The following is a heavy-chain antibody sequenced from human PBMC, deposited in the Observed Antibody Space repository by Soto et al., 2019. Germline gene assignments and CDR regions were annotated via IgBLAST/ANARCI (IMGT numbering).Heavy chain of an antibody. CDR2: MNPNSGNT. V-gene: IGHV1-8*01. D-gene: IGHD3-10*01. CDR3: ARGELLWFGELSMRGDYYYGMDV. CDR1: GYTFTSYD. Sequence: ASVKVSCKASGYTFTSYDINWVRQATGQGLEWMGWMNPNSGNTGYAQKFQGRVTMTRNTSISTAYMELSSLRSEDTAVYYGARGELLWFGELSMRGDYYYGMDVWGQGTTVTVSS. J-gene: IGHJ6*02.